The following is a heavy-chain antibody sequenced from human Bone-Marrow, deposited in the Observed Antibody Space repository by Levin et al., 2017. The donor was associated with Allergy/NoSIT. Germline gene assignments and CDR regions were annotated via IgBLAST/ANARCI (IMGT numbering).Heavy chain of an antibody. V-gene: IGHV1-18*01. J-gene: IGHJ5*02. CDR2: ISSYNANT. CDR1: GYTFTSYG. Sequence: ASVKVSCKASGYTFTSYGISWVRQAPGQGLEWMGWISSYNANTNYAQKFRGRVTMTTDTSTSTAYMELRSLSSDDTAVYYCARSGSSSWDWFDPWGQGTLVTVSS. CDR3: ARSGSSSWDWFDP. D-gene: IGHD6-13*01.